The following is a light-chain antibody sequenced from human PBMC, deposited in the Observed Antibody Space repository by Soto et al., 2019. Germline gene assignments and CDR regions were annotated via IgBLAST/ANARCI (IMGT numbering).Light chain of an antibody. J-gene: IGKJ3*01. CDR1: QYISTY. CDR3: QQSYSSPPFT. CDR2: AAS. V-gene: IGKV1-39*01. Sequence: DIQMTQSPSSLSASVGDRVTITCRASQYISTYLNWYQQIPGKAPKLLIYAASSLQSGVPSRFSGSGSGTEFTLTISGMQPEDFVNYYCQQSYSSPPFTFGPGTKVDIK.